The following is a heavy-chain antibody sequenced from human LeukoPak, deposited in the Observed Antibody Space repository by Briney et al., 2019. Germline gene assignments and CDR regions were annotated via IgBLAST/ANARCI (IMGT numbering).Heavy chain of an antibody. CDR3: TISSSWYSEYFQH. V-gene: IGHV3-49*04. Sequence: GGSLRLSCTASGFTFGDYAMSGVRQAPGKGLEWVGFIRSKAYGGTTEYAASVKGRFTISRDDSKSIAYLQMNSLKTEDTAVHYCTISSSWYSEYFQHWGQGTLVTVSS. J-gene: IGHJ1*01. CDR2: IRSKAYGGTT. D-gene: IGHD6-13*01. CDR1: GFTFGDYA.